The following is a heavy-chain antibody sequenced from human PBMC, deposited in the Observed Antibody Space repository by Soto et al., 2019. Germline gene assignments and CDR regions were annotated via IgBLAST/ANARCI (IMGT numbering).Heavy chain of an antibody. D-gene: IGHD5-12*01. J-gene: IGHJ2*01. Sequence: EVQLLESGGGLVQPGGSLRLSCAASGFTFSSYPMAWVRQAPGKGLEWVSGILDSGGSTYYADSVKGRFTISRDNSKNTLYLQMNSLRAEDTALYYCAKGGYTYGGFALWGRGTLVTVSS. CDR2: ILDSGGST. CDR3: AKGGYTYGGFAL. CDR1: GFTFSSYP. V-gene: IGHV3-23*01.